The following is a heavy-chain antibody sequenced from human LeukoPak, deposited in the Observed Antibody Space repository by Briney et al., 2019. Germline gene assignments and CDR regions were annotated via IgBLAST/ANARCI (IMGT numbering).Heavy chain of an antibody. CDR1: GFTFSSYA. D-gene: IGHD3-10*01. J-gene: IGHJ4*02. CDR2: ISGSGGST. V-gene: IGHV3-23*01. Sequence: GGSLRLSCAASGFTFSSYAMSWVRQAPGKGLEWVSAISGSGGSTYYADSVKGRFTISRDNSKNTLYLQMNSLRAEDTAVYYCAKDRSHVTMVRGVTYNEYWGQGTLVTVSS. CDR3: AKDRSHVTMVRGVTYNEY.